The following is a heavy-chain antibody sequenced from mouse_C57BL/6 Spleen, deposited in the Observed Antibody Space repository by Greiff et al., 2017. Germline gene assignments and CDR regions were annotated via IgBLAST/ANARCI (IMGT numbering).Heavy chain of an antibody. V-gene: IGHV1-50*01. CDR2: IDPSDSYT. D-gene: IGHD1-2*01. Sequence: QVQLQQPGAELVKPGASVKLSCKASGYTFTSYWMQWVKQRPGQGLEWIGEIDPSDSYTNYNQKFKGKATLTVDTSSSTAYMQLSSLTSEDSAVYYCAMGATAYFDYWGQGTTLTVSS. CDR3: AMGATAYFDY. J-gene: IGHJ2*01. CDR1: GYTFTSYW.